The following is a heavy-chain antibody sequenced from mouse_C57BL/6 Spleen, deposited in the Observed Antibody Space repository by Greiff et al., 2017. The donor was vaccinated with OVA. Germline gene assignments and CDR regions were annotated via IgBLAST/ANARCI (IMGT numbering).Heavy chain of an antibody. CDR3: ARDGQYYFDY. CDR1: GYTFTSYG. CDR2: IYPRSGNT. D-gene: IGHD1-1*01. Sequence: VKLVESGAELARPGASVKLSCKASGYTFTSYGISWVKQRTGQGLEWIGEIYPRSGNTYYNEKFKGKATLTADKSSSTAYMELRSLTSEDSAVYFCARDGQYYFDYWGQGTTLTVSS. J-gene: IGHJ2*01. V-gene: IGHV1-81*01.